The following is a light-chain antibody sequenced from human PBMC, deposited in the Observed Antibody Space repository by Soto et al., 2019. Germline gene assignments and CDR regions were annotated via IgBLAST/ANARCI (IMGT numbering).Light chain of an antibody. V-gene: IGKV3-20*01. Sequence: EIVLTQSPGTLSWSPGESATLYCRANQVVSSSYLAWYQQKPGQAPRLLIYHASDRAIGIPDRFSGSGSGTDFTLTITRLEPEDFALFYCQQYGTFPFSFGQGTKLEIK. CDR2: HAS. J-gene: IGKJ2*01. CDR3: QQYGTFPFS. CDR1: QVVSSSY.